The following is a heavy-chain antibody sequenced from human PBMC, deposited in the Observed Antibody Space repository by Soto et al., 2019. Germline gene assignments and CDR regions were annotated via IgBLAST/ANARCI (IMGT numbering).Heavy chain of an antibody. CDR3: AREICSGGSCYFDY. J-gene: IGHJ4*02. CDR1: GGTFSSYA. D-gene: IGHD2-15*01. CDR2: IIPIFGTA. Sequence: QVQLVQSGAEVKKPGSSVKVSCKASGGTFSSYAISWVRQAPGQGLEWMGGIIPIFGTANYAQKFQGRVTXXAXEXXSTAYMELSSLRSEDTAVYYCAREICSGGSCYFDYWGQGTLVTVSS. V-gene: IGHV1-69*12.